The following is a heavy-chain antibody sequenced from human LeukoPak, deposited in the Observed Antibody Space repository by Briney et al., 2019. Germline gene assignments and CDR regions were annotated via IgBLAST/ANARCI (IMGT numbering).Heavy chain of an antibody. CDR2: IITIFGTA. CDR1: AGTLSSYA. V-gene: IGHV1-69*06. J-gene: IGHJ4*02. Sequence: EASVKVSCKASAGTLSSYAISWVRQAPGQGLEWIAGIITIFGTANYAQKFQGRVTITADKSTSTAYMELSSLRSEDTAVYYCASPSWRGEDDYWGQGSLVTVPS. CDR3: ASPSWRGEDDY. D-gene: IGHD3-3*01.